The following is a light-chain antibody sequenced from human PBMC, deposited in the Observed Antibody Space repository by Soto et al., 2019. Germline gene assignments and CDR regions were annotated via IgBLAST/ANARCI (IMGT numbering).Light chain of an antibody. V-gene: IGLV4-69*01. CDR3: QTWGTGIHPNGV. CDR2: LNSDGSH. Sequence: QPVLTQSPSASASLGASVKLTCTLSSGHSSYAIAWHQQQPEKGPRYLMKLNSDGSHSKGDGIPDRFSGSSSGAERYLTISSLQSEDEADYYCQTWGTGIHPNGVFGGGTKVTVL. CDR1: SGHSSYA. J-gene: IGLJ3*02.